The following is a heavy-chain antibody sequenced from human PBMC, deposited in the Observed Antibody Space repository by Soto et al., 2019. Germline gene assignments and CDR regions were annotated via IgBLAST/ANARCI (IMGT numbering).Heavy chain of an antibody. CDR3: ARDNLVLMVYAFDY. J-gene: IGHJ4*02. CDR2: INAGNGNT. D-gene: IGHD2-8*01. Sequence: ASVKVSCKASGYTFASYARHWVRQAPGQRLEWMGWINAGNGNTKYSQKFQGRVTITRDTSASTAYMELSSMRSEDTAVYYCARDNLVLMVYAFDYWGQGTLVTVSS. V-gene: IGHV1-3*01. CDR1: GYTFASYA.